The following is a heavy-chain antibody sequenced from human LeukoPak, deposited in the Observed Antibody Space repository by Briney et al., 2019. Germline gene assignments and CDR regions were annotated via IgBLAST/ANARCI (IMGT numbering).Heavy chain of an antibody. V-gene: IGHV4-59*01. D-gene: IGHD3-10*01. CDR2: IYYSGST. CDR1: GGSISSYY. J-gene: IGHJ4*02. CDR3: ARRGFGENFDY. Sequence: SETLSLTCTVSGGSISSYYWSWLRQPPGKGLEWIGYIYYSGSTNYNPSLKSRVTISVDTSKDQFSLKLSSVTAADTAVYYCARRGFGENFDYWGQGTLVTVSS.